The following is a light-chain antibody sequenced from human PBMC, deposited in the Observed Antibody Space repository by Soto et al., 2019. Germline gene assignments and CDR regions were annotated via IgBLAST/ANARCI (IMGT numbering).Light chain of an antibody. CDR1: SSDVGGYNY. Sequence: QSALTQPPSASGSPGHSVTISCTGTSSDVGGYNYVSWYQQHPGKAPKLMIYEVSKRPSGVPDRFSGPKSGNTASLTVSGLQAEDEADYYCSSYAGSNTIYVFGTGTKVTVL. J-gene: IGLJ1*01. V-gene: IGLV2-8*01. CDR2: EVS. CDR3: SSYAGSNTIYV.